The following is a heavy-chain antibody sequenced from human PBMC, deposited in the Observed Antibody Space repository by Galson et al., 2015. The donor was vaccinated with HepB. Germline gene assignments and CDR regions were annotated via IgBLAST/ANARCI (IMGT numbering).Heavy chain of an antibody. CDR3: ARNPASYEYYNMDV. V-gene: IGHV3-48*01. Sequence: SLRLSCAASGFSFTSHSMNWVRQAPGKGLEWVTYISSGGTNYYADSVKDRFTISRDNVKKSMYLHMSSLRVEDTAVYYCARNPASYEYYNMDVWGQGTTVTVSS. CDR1: GFSFTSHS. CDR2: ISSGGTN. J-gene: IGHJ6*02. D-gene: IGHD5-12*01.